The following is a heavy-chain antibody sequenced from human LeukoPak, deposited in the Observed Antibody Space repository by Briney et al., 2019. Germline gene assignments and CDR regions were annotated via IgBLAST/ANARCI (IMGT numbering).Heavy chain of an antibody. Sequence: PGGSLRLSCSAAGFTFSSHAMHWVRQAPGKGLEYVSTINDDGGLTFYADSVRGRFTISRDNSKNTLYLQMNILRPEDTAVYHCLKGGWATIGPPKDWGQGTLVTVSS. CDR1: GFTFSSHA. CDR2: INDDGGLT. V-gene: IGHV3-64D*08. D-gene: IGHD5-24*01. CDR3: LKGGWATIGPPKD. J-gene: IGHJ4*02.